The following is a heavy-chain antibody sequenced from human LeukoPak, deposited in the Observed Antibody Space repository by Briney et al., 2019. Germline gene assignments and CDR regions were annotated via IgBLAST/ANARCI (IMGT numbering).Heavy chain of an antibody. CDR3: ARMGNPATVTADY. CDR1: GGSITSGSYY. V-gene: IGHV4-61*02. J-gene: IGHJ4*02. Sequence: SETLSLTCTVSGGSITSGSYYWSWIRQPAGKGLECIGRVYISGSTNYNPSLAGRATISIDTSKNQFSLKLNSVTAADTAVYYCARMGNPATVTADYWGQGTLVTVSS. D-gene: IGHD4-17*01. CDR2: VYISGST.